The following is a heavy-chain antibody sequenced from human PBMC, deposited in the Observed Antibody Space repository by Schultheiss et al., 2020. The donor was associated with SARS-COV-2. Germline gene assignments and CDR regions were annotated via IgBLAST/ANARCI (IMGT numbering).Heavy chain of an antibody. CDR3: ARDHHYDILTGIDY. Sequence: GESLKISCAASGFTFSSYAMHWVRQAPGKGLEWVAVISYDGSNKYYADSVKGRFTISRDNSKNTLYLQMNSLRAEDTAVYYCARDHHYDILTGIDYWGQGTLVTVSS. CDR1: GFTFSSYA. CDR2: ISYDGSNK. J-gene: IGHJ4*02. V-gene: IGHV3-30-3*01. D-gene: IGHD3-9*01.